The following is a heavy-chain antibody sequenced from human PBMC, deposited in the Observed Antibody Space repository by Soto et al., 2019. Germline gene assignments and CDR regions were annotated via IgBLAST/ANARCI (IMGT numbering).Heavy chain of an antibody. J-gene: IGHJ4*02. CDR1: GGCISSSSYY. CDR3: ARQYYDSGGYSIDY. Sequence: EIRSLSGTVAGGCISSSSYYWGWIRQPPGKGLEWIGSIYYSGSTYYNPSLKSRVTISVDTSKRQFSLKLISVTAADTAVYSSARQYYDSGGYSIDYWGQGTLVTVSS. CDR2: IYYSGST. V-gene: IGHV4-39*01. D-gene: IGHD3-22*01.